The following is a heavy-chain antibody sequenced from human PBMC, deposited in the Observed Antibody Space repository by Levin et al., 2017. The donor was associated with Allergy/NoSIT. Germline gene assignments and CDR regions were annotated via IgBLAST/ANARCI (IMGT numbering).Heavy chain of an antibody. J-gene: IGHJ4*02. D-gene: IGHD1-26*01. V-gene: IGHV1-24*01. CDR2: FDPEDGET. CDR3: ARSGSLLFDY. CDR1: GYTLTELS. Sequence: GGSLRLSCKVSGYTLTELSMHWVRQAPGKGLEWMGGFDPEDGETIYAQKFQGRVTMTEDTSTDTAYMELSSLRSEDTAVYYCARSGSLLFDYWGQGTLVTVSS.